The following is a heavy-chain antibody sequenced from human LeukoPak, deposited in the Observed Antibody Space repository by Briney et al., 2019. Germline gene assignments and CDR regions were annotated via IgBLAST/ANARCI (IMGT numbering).Heavy chain of an antibody. D-gene: IGHD6-6*01. CDR3: AREQLGGGFDY. CDR2: IYSGGST. Sequence: GGSLRLSCAAPGFTFSDYWMTWVRQAPGKGLEWVSVIYSGGSTYYADSVKGRFTISRDNSKNTLYLQMNSLRAEDTAVYYCAREQLGGGFDYWGQGTLVTVSS. V-gene: IGHV3-66*01. CDR1: GFTFSDYW. J-gene: IGHJ4*02.